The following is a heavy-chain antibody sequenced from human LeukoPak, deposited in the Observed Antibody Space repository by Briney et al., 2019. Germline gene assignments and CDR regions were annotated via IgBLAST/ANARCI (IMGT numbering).Heavy chain of an antibody. CDR1: GGTFSSYA. CDR3: ARVLEGYSSGWPDYYYYGMDV. D-gene: IGHD6-19*01. J-gene: IGHJ6*02. V-gene: IGHV1-18*01. Sequence: GASLKVSCKASGGTFSSYAISWVRQAHGQGLEWMGWISAYNGNTNYAQKLQGRVTMTTDTSTSTAYMELRSLRSDDTAVYYCARVLEGYSSGWPDYYYYGMDVWGQGTTVTVSS. CDR2: ISAYNGNT.